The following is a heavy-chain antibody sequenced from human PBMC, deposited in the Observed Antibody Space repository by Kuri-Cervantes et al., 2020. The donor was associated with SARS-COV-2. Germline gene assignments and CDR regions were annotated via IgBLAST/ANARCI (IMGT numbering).Heavy chain of an antibody. D-gene: IGHD3-10*01. V-gene: IGHV4-59*08. CDR2: IYYSGST. CDR3: ARVGYYGSGSYSSTPP. CDR1: GGSIISYY. Sequence: SKTRSLTCTVPGGSIISYYWSWIRQPPGKGLEWIGYIYYSGSTNYNPSLKSRVTISVDTAKNQFSLKLCSVAAADTAVYYCARVGYYGSGSYSSTPPWGQGTLVTVSS. J-gene: IGHJ5*02.